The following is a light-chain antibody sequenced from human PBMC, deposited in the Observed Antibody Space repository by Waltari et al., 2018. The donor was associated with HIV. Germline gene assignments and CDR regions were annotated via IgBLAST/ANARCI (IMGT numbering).Light chain of an antibody. J-gene: IGLJ2*01. V-gene: IGLV2-8*01. CDR1: SSEVGGYNY. CDR2: DVY. CDR3: SSYAGGNVV. Sequence: QSALTQPPSASGSPGQSVTISCTGTSSEVGGYNYVSWYQQHPGKAPKLMIYDVYKRPSGVPDRFSGSKSGNTASLTVSGLQGEDEADYYCSSYAGGNVVFGGGTKLTVL.